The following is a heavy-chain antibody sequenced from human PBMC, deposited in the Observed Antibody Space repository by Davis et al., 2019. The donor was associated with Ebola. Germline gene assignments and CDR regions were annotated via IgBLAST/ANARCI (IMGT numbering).Heavy chain of an antibody. CDR1: GFTFSNYN. J-gene: IGHJ2*01. V-gene: IGHV3-43D*03. CDR3: AKGPPVHTDWYFDF. Sequence: GESLKISCAASGFTFSNYNMNWVRQAPGKGLEWVSLISWDGDSTDYADSVKGRFTISRDNSKNSLFLQMNGLRVEDTALYYCAKGPPVHTDWYFDFWGRGTLVTVSS. CDR2: ISWDGDST.